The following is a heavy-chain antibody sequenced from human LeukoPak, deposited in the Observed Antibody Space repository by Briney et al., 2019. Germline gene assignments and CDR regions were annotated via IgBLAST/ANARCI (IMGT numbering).Heavy chain of an antibody. D-gene: IGHD3-10*01. V-gene: IGHV3-21*01. Sequence: GGSLRLSCAASEFTFNNYCMNWVRQAPGKGLEWVSSIYSSSSYIYYADSVKGRFTISRDNAKSSLYLQMNSLRAEDTAVYYCARAWLTGGSYYAMDVWGQGATVTVSS. J-gene: IGHJ6*02. CDR2: IYSSSSYI. CDR1: EFTFNNYC. CDR3: ARAWLTGGSYYAMDV.